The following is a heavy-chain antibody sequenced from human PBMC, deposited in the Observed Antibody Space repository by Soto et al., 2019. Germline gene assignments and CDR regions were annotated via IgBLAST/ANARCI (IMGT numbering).Heavy chain of an antibody. V-gene: IGHV1-69*13. CDR3: ARGRITGTLAPNGFDP. J-gene: IGHJ5*02. CDR1: GGTFSSYS. D-gene: IGHD1-20*01. CDR2: IIPLLGTA. Sequence: VKVPCKASGGTFSSYSISWLQQAPAQGLEWMGGIIPLLGTANYQQKFQGRVTITANESTSTAYMELSSLISEDTAVYYCARGRITGTLAPNGFDPWGQGTLVTVSS.